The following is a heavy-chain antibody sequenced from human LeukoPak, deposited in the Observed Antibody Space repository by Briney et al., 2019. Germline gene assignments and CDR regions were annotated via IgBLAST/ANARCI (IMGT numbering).Heavy chain of an antibody. Sequence: GGSLSPSCPAFGLTLSTYWLGWAGKPSGKGRGWWAGINQGGSERHFVDSVEGRFTISRDNARNSLFLQMDSLREADTGVYFCARDGCTSTTCTTLGGFNHWAQGTQVTVSS. CDR2: INQGGSER. J-gene: IGHJ4*02. CDR1: GLTLSTYW. D-gene: IGHD2-8*01. CDR3: ARDGCTSTTCTTLGGFNH. V-gene: IGHV3-7*01.